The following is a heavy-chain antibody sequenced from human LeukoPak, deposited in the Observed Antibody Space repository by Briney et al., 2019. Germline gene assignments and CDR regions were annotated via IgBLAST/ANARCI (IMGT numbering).Heavy chain of an antibody. CDR1: GGSISRSSYY. V-gene: IGHV4-39*07. J-gene: IGHJ4*02. CDR2: IYYSGST. D-gene: IGHD1-26*01. Sequence: SETLSLTCTVSGGSISRSSYYWGWIRQPPGKGLEWIGSIYYSGSTYYNPSLKSRVTISVDTSKNQFSLKLSSVTAADTAVYYCARATVIVGATFWGQGTLVTVSS. CDR3: ARATVIVGATF.